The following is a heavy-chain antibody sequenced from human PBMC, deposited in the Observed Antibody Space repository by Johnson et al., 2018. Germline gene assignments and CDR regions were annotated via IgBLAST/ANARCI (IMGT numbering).Heavy chain of an antibody. D-gene: IGHD4-17*01. Sequence: VQLVESGGGLVKPGGSLRLSCAASGFTFSSYSMNWVRQAPGKGLEWVSSISSSSSYIHYADSLKGRFTIPRDNAKNSLYLQMNSLRAEDTAVYYCARSQSAYYGDYVGAEYFQHWGQGTLVTVSS. J-gene: IGHJ1*01. CDR3: ARSQSAYYGDYVGAEYFQH. V-gene: IGHV3-21*01. CDR1: GFTFSSYS. CDR2: ISSSSSYI.